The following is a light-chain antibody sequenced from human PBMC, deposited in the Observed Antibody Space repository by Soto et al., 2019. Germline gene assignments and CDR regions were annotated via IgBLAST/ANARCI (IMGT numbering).Light chain of an antibody. CDR2: DAS. CDR1: QGISNY. Sequence: IQITQKRSSLSASAGDRVAITCQASQGISNYLNWYQQKLGKAPKLLIYDASNLETGVPSRFSGSGSGTYFTLTISTLQPEDLATYYCQQTYTPPYTFGPRTK. V-gene: IGKV1-39*01. J-gene: IGKJ2*01. CDR3: QQTYTPPYT.